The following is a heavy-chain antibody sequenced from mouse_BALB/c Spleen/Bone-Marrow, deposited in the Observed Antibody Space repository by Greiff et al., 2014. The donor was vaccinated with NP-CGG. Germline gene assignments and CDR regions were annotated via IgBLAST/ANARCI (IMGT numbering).Heavy chain of an antibody. CDR1: GYTFTSYW. CDR2: INPSNGRA. Sequence: VKLMESGAELVKPGASVKLSCKASGYTFTSYWMHWVKQRPGQGLEWIGEINPSNGRADYNEKFRSKATLTVDRSSSTAYMQLISLTSEDSAVYYCARAGGYDGFAYWGQGTLVTVSA. J-gene: IGHJ3*01. CDR3: ARAGGYDGFAY. D-gene: IGHD2-2*01. V-gene: IGHV1S81*02.